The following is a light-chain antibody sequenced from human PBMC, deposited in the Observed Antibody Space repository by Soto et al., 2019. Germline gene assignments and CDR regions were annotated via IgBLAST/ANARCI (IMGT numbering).Light chain of an antibody. V-gene: IGKV1-5*01. CDR3: QQCYMGWT. J-gene: IGKJ1*01. Sequence: DTQMTQSPSTLSASVGDTVTITCRSSQSVSMWLAWFQQKPGKAPRLLIYGASNLESGVPSRFSGSGSGTQFTLTISSLQPEDAATYYCQQCYMGWTFGQGTKVDIK. CDR2: GAS. CDR1: QSVSMW.